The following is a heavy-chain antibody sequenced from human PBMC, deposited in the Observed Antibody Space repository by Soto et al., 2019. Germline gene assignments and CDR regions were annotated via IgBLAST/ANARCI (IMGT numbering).Heavy chain of an antibody. J-gene: IGHJ4*02. Sequence: QVPLQQWGAGLLKPSETQSLTCAVYGGSFSGHYWSWIRQTPEKGLEWIGEINHSGSTNYNPSLKSRVTISVDTSKNQFSLKLSCVNDADTAVYYCARGKDASSSWYRSHFDSWGQGTLVTVSS. CDR3: ARGKDASSSWYRSHFDS. CDR1: GGSFSGHY. D-gene: IGHD6-13*01. V-gene: IGHV4-34*01. CDR2: INHSGST.